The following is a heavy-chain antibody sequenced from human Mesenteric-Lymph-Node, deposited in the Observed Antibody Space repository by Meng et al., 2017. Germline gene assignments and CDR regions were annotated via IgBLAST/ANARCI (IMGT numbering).Heavy chain of an antibody. Sequence: HVQRQSSGPGLVKPSQTLSLTCTVSRGSISSCDYYWSWIRQPPGKGLEWIGYIYYSGSTYYNPSLKSRVTISVDTSKNQFSLKLSSVTAADTAVYYCARDRTTGRYFDYWGQGTLVTVSS. D-gene: IGHD4-11*01. CDR1: RGSISSCDYY. V-gene: IGHV4-30-4*01. J-gene: IGHJ4*02. CDR3: ARDRTTGRYFDY. CDR2: IYYSGST.